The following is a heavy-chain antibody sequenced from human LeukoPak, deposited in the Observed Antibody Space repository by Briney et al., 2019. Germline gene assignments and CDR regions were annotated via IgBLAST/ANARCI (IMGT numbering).Heavy chain of an antibody. Sequence: SGPTLVNPTQTLTLTCTFSGFSLTATGVGVGWIRQPPGKALEFLALIYWGDDKRYSPSLKSRLTITTDTSKNQVVLRMTNMDPVDTATYYCAHRRANMITFPPPFDPWGQGTLVTVSS. CDR3: AHRRANMITFPPPFDP. CDR2: IYWGDDK. D-gene: IGHD3-16*01. V-gene: IGHV2-5*02. CDR1: GFSLTATGVG. J-gene: IGHJ5*02.